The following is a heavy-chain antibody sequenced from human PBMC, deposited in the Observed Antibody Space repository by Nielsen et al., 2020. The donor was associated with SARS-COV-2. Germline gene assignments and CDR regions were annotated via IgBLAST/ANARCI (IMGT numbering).Heavy chain of an antibody. D-gene: IGHD2-15*01. CDR2: IYPGDSDT. J-gene: IGHJ4*02. V-gene: IGHV5-51*01. CDR1: GYIFADYW. Sequence: GESLKISCKGSGYIFADYWIGWVRQMPGKGLELMGIIYPGDSDTRYSPSFQGQVTISADKSISTAYLQWSSLKASDTAMYYCARLFSARSPWRFASTSRGSFDYWGQGTLVTVSS. CDR3: ARLFSARSPWRFASTSRGSFDY.